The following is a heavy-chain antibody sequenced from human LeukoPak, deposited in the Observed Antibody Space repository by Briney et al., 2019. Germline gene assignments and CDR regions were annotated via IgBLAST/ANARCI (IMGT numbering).Heavy chain of an antibody. CDR2: ISYDGSSK. J-gene: IGHJ4*02. CDR1: GFTFSSYA. D-gene: IGHD3-10*01. CDR3: ARGFSITMVRGVDY. V-gene: IGHV3-30*04. Sequence: PGGSLRLSCAASGFTFSSYAMHWVRQAPGKGLEWVAVISYDGSSKYYADSVKGRFTISRDNSKNTLYLQMNSLRAEDTAVYYCARGFSITMVRGVDYWGQGTLVTVSS.